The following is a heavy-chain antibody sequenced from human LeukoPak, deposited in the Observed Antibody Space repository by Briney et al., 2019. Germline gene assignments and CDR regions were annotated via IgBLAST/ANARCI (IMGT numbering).Heavy chain of an antibody. CDR1: GGSISSSPYY. J-gene: IGHJ3*02. D-gene: IGHD3-22*01. CDR3: ARDKDYFDSGGAFDI. Sequence: KPSETLSLTCTVSGGSISSSPYYWGWIRQPPGKGLEWIGTIYYSGTTYYNPSLKSRVTIPVETSKNQFSLKLSSVTAADTAVYYCARDKDYFDSGGAFDIWGQGTMVTVSS. CDR2: IYYSGTT. V-gene: IGHV4-39*07.